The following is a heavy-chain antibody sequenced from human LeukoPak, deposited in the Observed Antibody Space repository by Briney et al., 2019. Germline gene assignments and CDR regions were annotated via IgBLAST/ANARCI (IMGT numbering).Heavy chain of an antibody. CDR3: ARDSRSHCGTAACYGPYFDY. V-gene: IGHV3-48*01. D-gene: IGHD2-2*01. J-gene: IGHJ4*02. CDR2: IRGSSTTI. CDR1: GFTFSTSS. Sequence: PGGSLRLSCAAYGFTFSTSSMNWVSQAQGEGLEWVSYIRGSSTTIYYGDSGRGRFTIWRDNAKKSVYVQMDSLRAEDTAVYFCARDSRSHCGTAACYGPYFDYWGQGTLVTVSS.